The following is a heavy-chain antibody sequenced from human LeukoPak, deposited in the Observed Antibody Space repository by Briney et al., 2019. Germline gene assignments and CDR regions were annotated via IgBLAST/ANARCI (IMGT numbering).Heavy chain of an antibody. D-gene: IGHD3-22*01. CDR2: INPSGGST. V-gene: IGHV1-46*01. CDR1: GYTFTSYY. CDR3: ARREGSDYDSSGYLDY. Sequence: GASVKVPCKASGYTFTSYYMHWVRQAPGQGLEWMGIINPSGGSTSYAQKFQGRVTMTRDTSTSTVYMELSSLRSEDTAVYYCARREGSDYDSSGYLDYWGQGTLVTVSS. J-gene: IGHJ4*02.